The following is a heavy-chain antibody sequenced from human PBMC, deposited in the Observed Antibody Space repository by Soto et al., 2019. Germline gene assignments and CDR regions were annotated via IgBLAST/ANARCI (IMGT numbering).Heavy chain of an antibody. CDR3: ASHLDCGADSYALDY. D-gene: IGHD2-21*02. CDR2: ISWNSGSI. Sequence: EVQLVESGGGLVQPGRSLRLSCAASGFTFDDYAMHWVRQAPGKGLEWVSGISWNSGSIGYADSVKGRFTISRDNAKNSLYPQMNRLRSEDTALYYCASHLDCGADSYALDYWGQGTLVTVSS. CDR1: GFTFDDYA. J-gene: IGHJ4*02. V-gene: IGHV3-9*01.